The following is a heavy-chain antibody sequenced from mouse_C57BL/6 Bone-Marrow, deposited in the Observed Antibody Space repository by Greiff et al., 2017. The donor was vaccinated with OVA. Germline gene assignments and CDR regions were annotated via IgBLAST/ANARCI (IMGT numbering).Heavy chain of an antibody. CDR2: ISSGSSTI. CDR3: ARRYYGSSYYWYFDV. J-gene: IGHJ1*03. D-gene: IGHD1-1*01. V-gene: IGHV5-17*01. Sequence: EVQLQESGGGLVKPGGSLKLSCAASGFTFSDYGMHWVRQAPEKGLEWVAYISSGSSTIYYADTVKGRFTISRDNAKNTLFLQRTSLRSEDTAMYYCARRYYGSSYYWYFDVWGTGTTVTVSS. CDR1: GFTFSDYG.